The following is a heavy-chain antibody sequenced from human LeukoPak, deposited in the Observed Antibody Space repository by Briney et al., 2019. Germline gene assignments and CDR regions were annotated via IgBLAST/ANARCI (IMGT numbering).Heavy chain of an antibody. CDR1: GFTFSSYA. CDR2: ISGSGGST. J-gene: IGHJ4*02. CDR3: AKAGLIQWLGDY. D-gene: IGHD6-19*01. V-gene: IGHV3-23*01. Sequence: PGGSLRLSCAASGFTFSSYAMSWVRQAPGKGLEWVSAISGSGGSTYYADSVKGRFTISRDNSKNALYLQMNSLRAEDTAVYYCAKAGLIQWLGDYWGQGTLVTVSS.